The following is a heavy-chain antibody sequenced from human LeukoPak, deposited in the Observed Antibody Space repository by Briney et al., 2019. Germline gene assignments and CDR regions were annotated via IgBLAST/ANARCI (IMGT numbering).Heavy chain of an antibody. Sequence: GGSLRLSCAASGFTFSSYWMNWVRQAPGKGLEWVAKIKQDGSEKYYVDSVKGRFTVSRDNAKNSLYLQMNSLRAEDTAVYYCARGYYGMDVWGQGTTVTVSS. V-gene: IGHV3-7*03. CDR3: ARGYYGMDV. J-gene: IGHJ6*02. CDR1: GFTFSSYW. CDR2: IKQDGSEK.